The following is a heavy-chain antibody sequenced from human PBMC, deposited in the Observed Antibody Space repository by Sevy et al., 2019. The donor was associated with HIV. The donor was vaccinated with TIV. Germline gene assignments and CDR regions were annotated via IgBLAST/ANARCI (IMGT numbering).Heavy chain of an antibody. CDR3: ARSLGSSSPYYYGMDV. V-gene: IGHV3-66*01. CDR1: GFTVSSNY. J-gene: IGHJ6*02. CDR2: IYSGGIT. D-gene: IGHD6-6*01. Sequence: GGSPRLSCAASGFTVSSNYMSWVRQAPGKGLEWVSVIYSGGITYYADAVKGRFTISRDNSKNTLYLQMNSLRADDTAVYYCARSLGSSSPYYYGMDVWGQGTTVTVSS.